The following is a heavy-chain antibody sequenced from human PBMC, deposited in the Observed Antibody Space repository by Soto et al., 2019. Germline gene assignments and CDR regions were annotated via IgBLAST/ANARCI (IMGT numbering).Heavy chain of an antibody. CDR3: AREDMQDTAMIFDY. J-gene: IGHJ4*02. CDR1: GGSISSGGYY. CDR2: IYYSGST. D-gene: IGHD5-18*01. Sequence: PSETLSLTCTVSGGSISSGGYYWSWIRQHPGKGLEWIGYIYYSGSTYYNPSLKSRVTISVDTSKNQFSLKLSSVTAADTAVHYCAREDMQDTAMIFDYWGQGTLVTVSS. V-gene: IGHV4-31*03.